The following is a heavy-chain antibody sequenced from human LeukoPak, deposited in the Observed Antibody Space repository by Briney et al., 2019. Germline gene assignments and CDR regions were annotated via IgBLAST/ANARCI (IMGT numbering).Heavy chain of an antibody. CDR2: ISGSGSST. CDR1: GFTFSSYA. J-gene: IGHJ4*02. V-gene: IGHV3-23*01. D-gene: IGHD2-15*01. Sequence: GGSLRLSCAASGFTFSSYAMSWVRQAPGKGLEWVSAISGSGSSTYYANSVRGRFTISRDNSKNTLFLQVNSLRAEDTAVYYCASHCSGGSCYFWGQGTLVSVSS. CDR3: ASHCSGGSCYF.